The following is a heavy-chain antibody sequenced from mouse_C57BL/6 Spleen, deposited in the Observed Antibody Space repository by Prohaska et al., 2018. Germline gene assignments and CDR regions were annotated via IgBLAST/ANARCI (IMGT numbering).Heavy chain of an antibody. CDR3: ASGYYYGSDY. J-gene: IGHJ2*01. V-gene: IGHV1-80*01. CDR2: IYPGDGDT. Sequence: QVQLQQSGAELVKPGASVKISCKASGYAFSSYWMNWVQQRPGKGLEWIGQIYPGDGDTNYNGKFKGKATLTADKSSSTAYMQLSSLTSEDSAVYFCASGYYYGSDYWGQGTTLTVSS. D-gene: IGHD1-1*01. CDR1: GYAFSSYW.